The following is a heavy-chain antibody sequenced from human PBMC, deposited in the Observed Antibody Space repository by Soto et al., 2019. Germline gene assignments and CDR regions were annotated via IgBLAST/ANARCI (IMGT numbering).Heavy chain of an antibody. CDR3: ARDGDVNTGFGKDY. D-gene: IGHD3-16*01. CDR2: IWHDGGNK. V-gene: IGHV3-33*01. CDR1: GFTFSSYG. Sequence: QVQLVESGGGVVQPGRSLRLSCAASGFTFSSYGMHWVRQAPGKGLGWVAFIWHDGGNKFYAESVKGRFTISRDNSKNTLYLQMTSLSAEDTAMYYCARDGDVNTGFGKDYWGQGTLVTVPS. J-gene: IGHJ4*02.